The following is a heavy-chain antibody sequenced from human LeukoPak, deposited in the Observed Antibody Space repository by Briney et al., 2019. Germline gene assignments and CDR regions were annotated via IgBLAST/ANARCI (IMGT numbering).Heavy chain of an antibody. D-gene: IGHD1-1*01. CDR3: ARVAKERVSGVYYFDY. Sequence: PGGSLRLSCAASGFTFSDYDMHWVRQATGKGLEWVSAIGTAGDTYYTGSVKGRFTISRENAKNSLYLQMSSLRAGDTAVYYCARVAKERVSGVYYFDYWGQGTLVTVSS. V-gene: IGHV3-13*01. J-gene: IGHJ4*02. CDR2: IGTAGDT. CDR1: GFTFSDYD.